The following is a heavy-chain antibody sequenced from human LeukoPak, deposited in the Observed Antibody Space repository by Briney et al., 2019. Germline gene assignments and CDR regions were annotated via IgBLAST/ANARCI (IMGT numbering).Heavy chain of an antibody. D-gene: IGHD3-9*01. CDR2: INPNSGGT. Sequence: ASVKVSCKASGYTXTDYYMHGVRQAPGQGLEWMGWINPNSGGTNYAQSFQGRVTMTRDTSISTAYMELSRLRSDDTAVYYCARDLTGRSDYWGQGTLVTVSS. CDR3: ARDLTGRSDY. V-gene: IGHV1-2*02. CDR1: GYTXTDYY. J-gene: IGHJ4*02.